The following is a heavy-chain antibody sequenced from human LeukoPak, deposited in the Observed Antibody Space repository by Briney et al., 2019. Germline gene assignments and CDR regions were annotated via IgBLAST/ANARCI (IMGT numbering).Heavy chain of an antibody. CDR1: GYTFTSYY. CDR3: ARDVGYGGNSGFGY. CDR2: IIPIFGTA. Sequence: SVKVSCKASGYTFTSYYMHWVRQAPGQGLEWMGGIIPIFGTANYAQKFQGRVTITADESTSTAYTELSSLRSEDTAVYYCARDVGYGGNSGFGYWGQGTLVTVSS. J-gene: IGHJ4*02. D-gene: IGHD4-23*01. V-gene: IGHV1-69*13.